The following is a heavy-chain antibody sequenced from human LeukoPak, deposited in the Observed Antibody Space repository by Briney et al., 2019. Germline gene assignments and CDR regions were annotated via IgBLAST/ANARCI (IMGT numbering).Heavy chain of an antibody. CDR1: GLTFSSYS. Sequence: GGSLRLSCAASGLTFSSYSMNWVRQAPGKGLEWLSYISSSGITMYYADSVKGRFTISRDNAKNSLYLQMNSLRVEDTAMYYCTRGFDVSDYWGQGTVVTVSS. J-gene: IGHJ4*02. CDR2: ISSSGITM. V-gene: IGHV3-48*04. D-gene: IGHD3-10*02. CDR3: TRGFDVSDY.